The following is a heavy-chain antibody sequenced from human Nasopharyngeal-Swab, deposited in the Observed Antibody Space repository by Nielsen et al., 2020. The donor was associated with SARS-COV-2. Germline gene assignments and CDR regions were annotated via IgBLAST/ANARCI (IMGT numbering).Heavy chain of an antibody. V-gene: IGHV5-10-1*04. J-gene: IGHJ6*03. CDR1: GYSFTSYW. CDR3: ARLTTYYDFWSGYRGYYYMDV. Sequence: GESLKISCKGSGYSFTSYWIGWVRQMPGKGLEWMGRIDPSDSYTNYSPSFQGQVTISADKSISTAYLQWSSLKASDTAMYYCARLTTYYDFWSGYRGYYYMDVWGKGTTVTVSS. D-gene: IGHD3-3*01. CDR2: IDPSDSYT.